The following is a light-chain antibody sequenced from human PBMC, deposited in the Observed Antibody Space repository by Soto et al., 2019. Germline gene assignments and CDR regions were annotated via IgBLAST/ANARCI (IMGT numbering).Light chain of an antibody. Sequence: EIVLTQSPGTLSLSPGERATLSCRASQSVSSSYLAWYQQKPGQAPTLLIYVASSRATGIPDRFSGSGPGTDFALTISSMEPEDFAVYSCQQYGSSPRVTFGGGTKVEIK. CDR1: QSVSSSY. CDR2: VAS. V-gene: IGKV3-20*01. CDR3: QQYGSSPRVT. J-gene: IGKJ4*02.